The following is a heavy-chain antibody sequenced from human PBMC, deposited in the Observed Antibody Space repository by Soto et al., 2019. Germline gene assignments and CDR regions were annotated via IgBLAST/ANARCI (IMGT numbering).Heavy chain of an antibody. CDR2: ISGGGETT. CDR1: GFTFSSYA. D-gene: IGHD3-10*01. J-gene: IGHJ4*02. V-gene: IGHV3-23*01. Sequence: EVQLLESGGGLVQPGGSLRLSCAASGFTFSSYAMWWVRQAPGKGLECVSAISGGGETTYYADSVKGRFTISRDNSKNTPYLQMNSPRAEDTAVYYCAFNSGSGSYYFDYWGQGTLVTVSS. CDR3: AFNSGSGSYYFDY.